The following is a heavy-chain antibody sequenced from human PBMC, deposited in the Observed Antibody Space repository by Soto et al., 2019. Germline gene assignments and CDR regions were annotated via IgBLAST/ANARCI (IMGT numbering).Heavy chain of an antibody. D-gene: IGHD2-15*01. CDR3: ARDRYGGNGYFDY. Sequence: QVQLVESGGGVVQPGRSLRLSCAASGFTFSSYGMHWVRQAPGKGLEWVAVIWYDGSNKYYADSVKGRFTISRDNSKNTLYLQMNSLRDEDTAVYYCARDRYGGNGYFDYWGQGTLVTVSS. CDR2: IWYDGSNK. CDR1: GFTFSSYG. J-gene: IGHJ4*02. V-gene: IGHV3-33*01.